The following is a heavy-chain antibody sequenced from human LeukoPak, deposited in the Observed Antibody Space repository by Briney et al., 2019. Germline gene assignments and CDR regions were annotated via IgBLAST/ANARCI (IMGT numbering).Heavy chain of an antibody. CDR3: AKGGIVGAYAFDI. Sequence: GSLRLSCAASGFTFSSYGMHWVRQAPGKGLEWVAVISYDGSNKYYADFVKGRFTISRDNSKNTLYLQMNSLRAEDTAVYYCAKGGIVGAYAFDIWGQGTMVTVSS. D-gene: IGHD1-26*01. V-gene: IGHV3-30*18. CDR2: ISYDGSNK. CDR1: GFTFSSYG. J-gene: IGHJ3*02.